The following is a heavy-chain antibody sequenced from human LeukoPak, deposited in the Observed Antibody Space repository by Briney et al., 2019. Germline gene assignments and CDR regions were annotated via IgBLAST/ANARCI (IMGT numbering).Heavy chain of an antibody. CDR3: ARKAPKKGWFDP. V-gene: IGHV4-59*12. Sequence: PSETLSLTCSVSGASINDYYWTWIRQPPGKGLEWLGYVYHTGTSGYHPSLKSRVAMSLDTSKNQVSLKLSSVTAADTAVYFCARKAPKKGWFDPWGQGTLVTVSS. CDR2: VYHTGTS. CDR1: GASINDYY. J-gene: IGHJ5*02.